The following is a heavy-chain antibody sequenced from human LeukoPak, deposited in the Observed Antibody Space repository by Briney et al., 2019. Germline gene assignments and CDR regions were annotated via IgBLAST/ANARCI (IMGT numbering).Heavy chain of an antibody. J-gene: IGHJ3*01. CDR2: IYHSGST. CDR3: ARHALSGDTRGAFDV. D-gene: IGHD3-16*01. CDR1: NYFISNGYY. Sequence: SETLSLTCAVSNYFISNGYYWGWIRQPPGKGLEWIGSIYHSGSTNYNPSLNSRVTISVDTSKNQFSLKLSSVTAADTAVYYCARHALSGDTRGAFDVWGKGRMVTVSS. V-gene: IGHV4-38-2*01.